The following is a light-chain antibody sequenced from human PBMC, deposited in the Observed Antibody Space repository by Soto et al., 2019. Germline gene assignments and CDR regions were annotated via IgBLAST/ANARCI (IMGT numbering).Light chain of an antibody. Sequence: QSVLTQPPSASGTPGQRVTISCSGSDSNIGSNTVNWYQQVPGTAPKLLIYSNSQRPSGVPDRFSGSKSGTSASLAINGLQSEDEGDYYCAAWDDSLNGRAVFGGGTKLTVL. CDR3: AAWDDSLNGRAV. V-gene: IGLV1-44*01. CDR2: SNS. CDR1: DSNIGSNT. J-gene: IGLJ3*02.